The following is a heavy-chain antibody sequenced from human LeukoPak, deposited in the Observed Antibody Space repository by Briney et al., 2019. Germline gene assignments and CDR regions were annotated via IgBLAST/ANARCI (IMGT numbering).Heavy chain of an antibody. Sequence: GESLKISCKGSGYSFTSYWIGWVRQMPGKGLEWMGIIYPGDSDTRYSPSFQGQVTISADKSISTAYLQWSSLKASDTAMYYCARQAQYGHQLAPDDAFDIWGQGTMVTVSS. CDR2: IYPGDSDT. CDR3: ARQAQYGHQLAPDDAFDI. D-gene: IGHD6-13*01. CDR1: GYSFTSYW. J-gene: IGHJ3*02. V-gene: IGHV5-51*01.